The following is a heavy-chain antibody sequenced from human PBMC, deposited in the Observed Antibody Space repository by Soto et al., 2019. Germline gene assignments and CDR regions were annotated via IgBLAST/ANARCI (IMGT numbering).Heavy chain of an antibody. CDR3: ARSGYSYGPFDY. V-gene: IGHV3-53*01. J-gene: IGHJ4*02. Sequence: PGESLKISCAASGFTVSSTYMSWVRQAPGKGLEWVSVIYSGGSTYYADSVKGRFTISRDNSKNTLYLQMNSLRAEDTAVYYCARSGYSYGPFDYWGQGTLVTVS. CDR1: GFTVSSTY. CDR2: IYSGGST. D-gene: IGHD5-18*01.